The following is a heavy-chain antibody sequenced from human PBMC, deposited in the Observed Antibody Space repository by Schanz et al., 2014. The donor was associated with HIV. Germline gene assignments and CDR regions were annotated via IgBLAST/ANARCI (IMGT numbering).Heavy chain of an antibody. CDR1: GYTFNTYD. V-gene: IGHV1-8*01. CDR2: MNPNRGNA. Sequence: QVRLAQSGAEVREPGASVKVSCKASGYTFNTYDINWVRQAPGQGLEWMGWMNPNRGNAGFAQKFQGRVTLTRDTSITTAYMELTSLRPEDTAVYYCARRRGWGSYRYFPYGLDVWGQGTTVTVSS. D-gene: IGHD3-16*02. J-gene: IGHJ6*02. CDR3: ARRRGWGSYRYFPYGLDV.